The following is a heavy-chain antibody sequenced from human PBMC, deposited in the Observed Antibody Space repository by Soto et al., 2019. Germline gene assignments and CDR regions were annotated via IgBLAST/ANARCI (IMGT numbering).Heavy chain of an antibody. CDR1: GYTFTSYD. J-gene: IGHJ6*03. Sequence: ASVKVSCKASGYTFTSYDINWVRQATGQGLEWMGWMNPNSGNTGYAQKFQGRVTMTRNTSISTAYMELSSLRSEDTAVYYCARPSFYCSSTSCHYYMDVWGKGTTVTVS. CDR3: ARPSFYCSSTSCHYYMDV. V-gene: IGHV1-8*01. CDR2: MNPNSGNT. D-gene: IGHD2-2*01.